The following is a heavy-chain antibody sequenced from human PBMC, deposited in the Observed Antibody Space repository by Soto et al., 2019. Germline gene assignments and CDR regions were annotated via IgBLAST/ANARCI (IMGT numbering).Heavy chain of an antibody. Sequence: PGGSLRLSCAASGFTFDDYAMHWVRQAPGKGLEWVSGISWNSGSIGYADSVKGRFTISRDNAKNSLYLQMNSLRAEDTALYYCAKDYVFGWPPSSFDYWGQGTLVTVSS. V-gene: IGHV3-9*01. CDR3: AKDYVFGWPPSSFDY. CDR1: GFTFDDYA. CDR2: ISWNSGSI. D-gene: IGHD3-10*02. J-gene: IGHJ4*02.